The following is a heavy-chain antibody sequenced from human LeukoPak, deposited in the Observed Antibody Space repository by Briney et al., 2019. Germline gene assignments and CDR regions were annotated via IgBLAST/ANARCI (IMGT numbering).Heavy chain of an antibody. J-gene: IGHJ4*02. CDR2: ISSSSSYI. V-gene: IGHV3-21*01. Sequence: GGSLRLSCAASGFTFSGYSMNWVRQAPGKGLEWVSSISSSSSYIYYADSVKGRFSRDNAKNSLYLQMNSLRAEDTAVYYCARDNDLLRYFDWPLDYWGQGTLVTVSS. D-gene: IGHD3-9*01. CDR3: ARDNDLLRYFDWPLDY. CDR1: GFTFSGYS.